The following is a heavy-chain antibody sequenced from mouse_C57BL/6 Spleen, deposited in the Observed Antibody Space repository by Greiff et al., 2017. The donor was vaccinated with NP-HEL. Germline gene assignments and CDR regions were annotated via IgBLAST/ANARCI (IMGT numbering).Heavy chain of an antibody. J-gene: IGHJ3*01. D-gene: IGHD1-3*01. CDR2: IRYDGSN. V-gene: IGHV3-6*01. CDR3: ARDNSAGFAY. CDR1: GYSITSGYY. Sequence: EVKLMESGPGLVKPSQSLSLTCSVTGYSITSGYYWNWIRQFPGNKLEWMGYIRYDGSNNYNPSLKNRISITRDTSKNQFFLKLNSVTTEDTATYYCARDNSAGFAYWGQGTLITVSA.